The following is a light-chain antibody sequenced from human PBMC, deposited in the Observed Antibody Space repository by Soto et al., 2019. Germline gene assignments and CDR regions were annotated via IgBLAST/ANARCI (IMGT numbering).Light chain of an antibody. V-gene: IGLV2-14*03. J-gene: IGLJ1*01. CDR3: CSYVSSKTYL. CDR1: RLDVGGYNY. CDR2: EVA. Sequence: QSVLTQPASVSGSPGQSITISCTGTRLDVGGYNYVSWYQQQPGKAPKLIIYEVANRPSGVSDRFSGSKSDNTASLTISGLQTEDEADYYCCSYVSSKTYLFGTGTKATVL.